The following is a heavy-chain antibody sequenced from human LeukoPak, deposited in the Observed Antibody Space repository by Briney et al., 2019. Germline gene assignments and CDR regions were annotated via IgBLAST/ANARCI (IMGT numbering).Heavy chain of an antibody. V-gene: IGHV4-39*07. Sequence: SETLSLTCTVSGDSFTSVTDYWAWIRQPPGKGLEWTASGGYSRVAISADMSKNQISLKLTSVTGADTAVYYCAGERGEEYSSGWYKTNYFYNWGQGIRVTVSS. D-gene: IGHD6-19*01. J-gene: IGHJ4*02. CDR1: GDSFTSVTDY. CDR2: G. CDR3: AGERGEEYSSGWYKTNYFYN.